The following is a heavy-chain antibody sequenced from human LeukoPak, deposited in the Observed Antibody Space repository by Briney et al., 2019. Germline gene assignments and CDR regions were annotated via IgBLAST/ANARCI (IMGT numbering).Heavy chain of an antibody. CDR2: IYSGGST. D-gene: IGHD2/OR15-2a*01. J-gene: IGHJ4*02. CDR3: ARSFSTMFDY. V-gene: IGHV3-53*01. Sequence: GGSLRLSCAASRFTVSSNYMSWVRQAPGKGLEWVSVIYSGGSTYYADSVKGRFTISRDNSKNTLYLQMNSLRAEDTAVYYCARSFSTMFDYWGQGTLVTVSS. CDR1: RFTVSSNY.